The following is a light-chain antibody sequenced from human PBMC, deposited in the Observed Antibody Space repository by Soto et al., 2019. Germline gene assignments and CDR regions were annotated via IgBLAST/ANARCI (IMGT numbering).Light chain of an antibody. CDR2: DVS. CDR1: SSDVGGYNY. Sequence: QPASVSGSPGQSITISCTGTSSDVGGYNYVSWYQQHPGKVPKLMIYDVSNRPSGVSNRFSASKSGNTASLTISGLQAEDEADYYCSSYTSSSSLVFGGGTKLTVL. J-gene: IGLJ2*01. V-gene: IGLV2-14*01. CDR3: SSYTSSSSLV.